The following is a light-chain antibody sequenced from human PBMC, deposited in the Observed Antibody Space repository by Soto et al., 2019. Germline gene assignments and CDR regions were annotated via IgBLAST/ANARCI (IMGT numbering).Light chain of an antibody. J-gene: IGLJ2*01. V-gene: IGLV3-1*01. Sequence: SYELTQPPSVSVSPGQTASITCSGDKLGDKYACWYQQKPGQSPVLVIYQDSKRPSGIPERFSGSNSGNTATLTISGNQDMDEDDYYCQAWDSSSVVFGGGTKLTVL. CDR1: KLGDKY. CDR2: QDS. CDR3: QAWDSSSVV.